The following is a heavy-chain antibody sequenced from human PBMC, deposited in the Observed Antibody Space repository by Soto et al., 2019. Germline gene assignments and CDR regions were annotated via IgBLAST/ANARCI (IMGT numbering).Heavy chain of an antibody. J-gene: IGHJ3*02. CDR1: GLIFGAYA. D-gene: IGHD1-26*01. V-gene: IGHV3-23*01. Sequence: EVQLLESGGGLAQPGGSLRLSCATSGLIFGAYAMSWVRQGPGKGLEWVSGVGGSGDTTHYADSVKGRFTISRDNAKNMLYFQMNSLRAEDTAVYYCIRDYGEVGSTNAFDIWGQGTMVTVSS. CDR2: VGGSGDTT. CDR3: IRDYGEVGSTNAFDI.